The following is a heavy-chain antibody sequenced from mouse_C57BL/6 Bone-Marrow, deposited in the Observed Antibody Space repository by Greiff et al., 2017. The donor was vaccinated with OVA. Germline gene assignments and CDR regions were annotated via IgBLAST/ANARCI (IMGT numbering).Heavy chain of an antibody. J-gene: IGHJ3*01. CDR3: ERGGFAY. Sequence: QVQLKQPGAELVKPGASVKLSCKASGYTFTSYWMHWVKQRPGRGLEWIGMIDPNSGGTKYNEKFKSKATLTVDKPSSTAYMQLSSLTSEASAVYYCERGGFAYWGQGTLVTVSA. CDR2: IDPNSGGT. CDR1: GYTFTSYW. V-gene: IGHV1-72*01.